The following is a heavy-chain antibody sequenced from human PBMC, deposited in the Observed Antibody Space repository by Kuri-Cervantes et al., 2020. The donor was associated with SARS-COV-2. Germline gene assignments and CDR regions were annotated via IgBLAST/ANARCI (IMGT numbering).Heavy chain of an antibody. CDR2: INHSGST. D-gene: IGHD1-1*01. Sequence: SETLSLTCAVYGGSFSGYYWSWVRQPPGKGLEWIGEINHSGSTNYNPSLKSRVTISVDTSKNQFSLKLSSVTAADTALYYCSRIRHPYWYFDLWGRGTLVTVSS. J-gene: IGHJ2*01. CDR1: GGSFSGYY. CDR3: SRIRHPYWYFDL. V-gene: IGHV4-34*01.